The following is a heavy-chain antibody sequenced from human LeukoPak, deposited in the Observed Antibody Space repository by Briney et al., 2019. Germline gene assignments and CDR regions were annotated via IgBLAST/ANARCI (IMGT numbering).Heavy chain of an antibody. J-gene: IGHJ4*02. Sequence: GGSLRLSCAASGFTFSNCAMSWVRQAPGKGLEWVSSISGSGGSTYYADSVKGRFTISRDNSKNTLYLQMNSLRDEDTAVYYCASGITLLRGVMDFWGQGTLVTVSS. CDR3: ASGITLLRGVMDF. CDR2: ISGSGGST. D-gene: IGHD3-10*01. CDR1: GFTFSNCA. V-gene: IGHV3-23*01.